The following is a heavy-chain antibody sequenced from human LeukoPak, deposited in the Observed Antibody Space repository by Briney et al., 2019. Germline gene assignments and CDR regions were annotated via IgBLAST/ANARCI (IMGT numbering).Heavy chain of an antibody. CDR2: IYTSGST. CDR1: GGSISSGSYY. V-gene: IGHV4-61*02. CDR3: ARNHDGYNKNYYYYYMDV. Sequence: SETLSLTCTASGGSISSGSYYWSWIRQPAGKGLEWIGRIYTSGSTNYNPSLKSRVTISVGTSKNQFSLKLSSVTAADTAVYYCARNHDGYNKNYYYYYMDVWGKGTTVTISS. J-gene: IGHJ6*03. D-gene: IGHD5-24*01.